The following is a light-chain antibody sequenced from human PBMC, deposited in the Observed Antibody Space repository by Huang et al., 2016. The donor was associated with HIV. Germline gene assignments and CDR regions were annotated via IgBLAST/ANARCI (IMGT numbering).Light chain of an antibody. CDR1: QTISSNY. V-gene: IGKV3-20*01. Sequence: EVVLTQSPGTLSLSPGERATLSCRASQTISSNYFAWYKQKPGQAPRLLIDGTSNRATGIPDRFSGSGSGTDCTRTISRLEPEDFAVYYCQQYGNSPPYTFGQGTTLDIK. J-gene: IGKJ2*01. CDR3: QQYGNSPPYT. CDR2: GTS.